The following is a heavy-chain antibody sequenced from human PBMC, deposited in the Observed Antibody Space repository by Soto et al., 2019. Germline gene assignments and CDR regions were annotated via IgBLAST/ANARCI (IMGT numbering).Heavy chain of an antibody. CDR1: GYTFSNYY. D-gene: IGHD3-10*01. Sequence: SVKVSCKASGYTFSNYYMYWVRQAPGLGLEWMGRVNPILSISNYAQKFQGRVTMTADKSTSTAYMELRSLRSEDTAFYYCATSYGSGYRAFDYWGQGALVTVSS. V-gene: IGHV1-69*02. J-gene: IGHJ4*02. CDR2: VNPILSIS. CDR3: ATSYGSGYRAFDY.